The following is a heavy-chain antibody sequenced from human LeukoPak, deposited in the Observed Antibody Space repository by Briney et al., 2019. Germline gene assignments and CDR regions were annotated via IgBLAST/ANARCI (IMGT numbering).Heavy chain of an antibody. V-gene: IGHV3-23*01. CDR2: ISISGAST. D-gene: IGHD1-7*01. J-gene: IGHJ4*02. CDR3: AKDERNWNYNLASQTYD. CDR1: GFTFSSYA. Sequence: GGSLRLSCAASGFTFSSYAMSWVRQAPGKGLEWVSAISISGASTYYADSVKGRFSISRDNSKSTLYLQMDSLRAEDTAVYYCAKDERNWNYNLASQTYDWGQGTLVTVSS.